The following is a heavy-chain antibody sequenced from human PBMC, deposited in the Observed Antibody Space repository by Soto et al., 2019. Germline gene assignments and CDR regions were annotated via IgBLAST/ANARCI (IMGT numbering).Heavy chain of an antibody. Sequence: PGGSLRLSCAASGFTFSDYYMSWIRQAPGKGLEWVSAIYSETTGGSTYYADSVRGRFTISRDNSKNTLFLQMNSLRVEDTAVYYCTSGHTTTGRVYWGQGTLVTVSS. CDR2: IYSETTGGST. CDR3: TSGHTTTGRVY. J-gene: IGHJ4*02. D-gene: IGHD1-1*01. CDR1: GFTFSDYY. V-gene: IGHV3-53*01.